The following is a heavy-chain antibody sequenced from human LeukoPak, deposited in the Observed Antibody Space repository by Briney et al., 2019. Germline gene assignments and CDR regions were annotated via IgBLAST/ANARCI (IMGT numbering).Heavy chain of an antibody. D-gene: IGHD3-22*01. Sequence: GGSLRLSCAASGFTFSSYSMNWVRQAPGKGLEWVSSISSSSSYIYYADSVKGRFTISRDNAKNSLYLQMNSLRAEDTAVYYCARDKHSSGYYSHFDYWGQGTLVTVSS. CDR2: ISSSSSYI. CDR1: GFTFSSYS. CDR3: ARDKHSSGYYSHFDY. V-gene: IGHV3-21*01. J-gene: IGHJ4*02.